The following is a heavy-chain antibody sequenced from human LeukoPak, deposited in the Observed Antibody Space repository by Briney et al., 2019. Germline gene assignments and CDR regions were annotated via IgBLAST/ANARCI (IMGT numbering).Heavy chain of an antibody. Sequence: SETLSLTCAVSGYSISSGYYWGWIRQPPGKGLEWIGSIYHSGSTYYNPSLKSRVTISVDTSKNQFSLKLSSVTAADTAVYHCARVTRVFQIPAAMPECWGQGTLVTVSS. J-gene: IGHJ4*02. V-gene: IGHV4-38-2*01. D-gene: IGHD2-2*01. CDR1: GYSISSGYY. CDR2: IYHSGST. CDR3: ARVTRVFQIPAAMPEC.